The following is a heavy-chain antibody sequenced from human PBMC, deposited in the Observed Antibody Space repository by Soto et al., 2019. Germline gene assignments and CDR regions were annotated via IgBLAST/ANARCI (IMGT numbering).Heavy chain of an antibody. D-gene: IGHD5-12*01. V-gene: IGHV4-31*03. CDR1: GGSISSGGYY. CDR2: IYYSGST. J-gene: IGHJ4*02. Sequence: QVQLQESGPGLVKPSQTLSLTCTVSGGSISSGGYYWSWIRQHPGKGLEWIGYIYYSGSTYYNPSIKSRVTISVDTFKSQFCLKLSSVTAADTAVYYCARERYSGYDPGSSVDYWGQGTLVTVSS. CDR3: ARERYSGYDPGSSVDY.